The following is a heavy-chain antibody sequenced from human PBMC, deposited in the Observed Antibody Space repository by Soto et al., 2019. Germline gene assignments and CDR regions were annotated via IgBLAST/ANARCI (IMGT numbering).Heavy chain of an antibody. CDR2: ISSSGSTI. Sequence: GGSLRLSCAASGFTFSDYYMSWIRQAPGKGLEWVSYISSSGSTIYYADSVKGRFTISRDNAKNSLYLQMNSLRAEDTAVYYCTQVSSDFWSGYTRDYYGMDVWCQETTLTVSS. J-gene: IGHJ6*02. CDR1: GFTFSDYY. CDR3: TQVSSDFWSGYTRDYYGMDV. V-gene: IGHV3-11*01. D-gene: IGHD3-3*01.